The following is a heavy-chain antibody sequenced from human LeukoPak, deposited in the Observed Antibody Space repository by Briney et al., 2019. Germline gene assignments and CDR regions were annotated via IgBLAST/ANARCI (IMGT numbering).Heavy chain of an antibody. Sequence: GGSLRLSCAASGFTFSSYSMNWVRQAPGKGLEWVSSMSSSSGYIYYADSVKGRFTISRDNAKNSLYLQMNSLRAEDTAVYYCARARFYYYDSSGNFDYWGQGTLVTVS. CDR1: GFTFSSYS. D-gene: IGHD3-22*01. CDR3: ARARFYYYDSSGNFDY. CDR2: MSSSSGYI. J-gene: IGHJ4*02. V-gene: IGHV3-21*01.